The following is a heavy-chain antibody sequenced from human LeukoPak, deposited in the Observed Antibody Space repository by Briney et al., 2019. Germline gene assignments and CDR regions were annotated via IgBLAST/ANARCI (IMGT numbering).Heavy chain of an antibody. CDR2: ISGSGGST. CDR3: AKDLHGDYVRWGDY. Sequence: GGSLRLSCAASGFTFSSYAMHWVRQAPGKGLEWVSSISGSGGSTWYVDSVKGRFTISRDNSKNTLYLQMNSLRAEDTAVYYCAKDLHGDYVRWGDYWGQGTLVTVSS. D-gene: IGHD4-17*01. V-gene: IGHV3-23*01. J-gene: IGHJ4*02. CDR1: GFTFSSYA.